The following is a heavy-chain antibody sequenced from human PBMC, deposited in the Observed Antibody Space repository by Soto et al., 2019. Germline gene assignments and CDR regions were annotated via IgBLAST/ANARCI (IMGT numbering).Heavy chain of an antibody. CDR3: ARDSSFFGPGDAFDI. D-gene: IGHD3-3*01. CDR2: IYYSGST. V-gene: IGHV4-59*01. CDR1: GGSISSYY. J-gene: IGHJ3*02. Sequence: ASETLSLTCTVSGGSISSYYWSWIRQPPGKGLEWIGYIYYSGSTNYNPSFKSRVTISVDTSKNQFSLKLSSVTAADTAVYYCARDSSFFGPGDAFDIWGQGTMVTVSS.